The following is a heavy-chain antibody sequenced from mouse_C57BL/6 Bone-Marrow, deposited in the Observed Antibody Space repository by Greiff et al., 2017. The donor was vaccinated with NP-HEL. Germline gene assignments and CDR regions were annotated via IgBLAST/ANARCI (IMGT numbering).Heavy chain of an antibody. V-gene: IGHV2-2*01. Sequence: QVHVKQSGPGLVQPSQSLSITCTVSGFSLTSYGVHWVRQSPGKGLEWLGVIWSGGSTDYNAAFISRLSISKDNSKSQVFFKMNSLQADDTAIYYCARNSQLGRGAWFAYWGQGTLVTVSA. CDR1: GFSLTSYG. CDR2: IWSGGST. J-gene: IGHJ3*01. D-gene: IGHD4-1*02. CDR3: ARNSQLGRGAWFAY.